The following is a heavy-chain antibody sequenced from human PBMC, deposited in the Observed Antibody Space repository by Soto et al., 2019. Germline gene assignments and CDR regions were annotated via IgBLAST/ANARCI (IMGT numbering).Heavy chain of an antibody. CDR1: GFTFSNYW. V-gene: IGHV3-74*01. J-gene: IGHJ3*01. CDR3: ARGIPGHYGFDV. D-gene: IGHD1-20*01. Sequence: EVQLVESGGGLVQPGGSLGLSCAASGFTFSNYWIHWVRQAPGKGLVWVSRIKGDGINTNYADSVKGRFTISRDNDKNTVYLQMNSLRAEATAVYYCARGIPGHYGFDVWGQGTMVTVSS. CDR2: IKGDGINT.